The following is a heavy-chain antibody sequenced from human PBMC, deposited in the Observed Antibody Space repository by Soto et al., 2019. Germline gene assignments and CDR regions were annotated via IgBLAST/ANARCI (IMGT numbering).Heavy chain of an antibody. Sequence: DSVKDYCTASGYTFTSYGISWVRQAPGQGLEWMGWISAYNGNTNYAQKLQGRVTMTTDTSTSTAYMELSSLRSEDTAVYYCASGRGYYYYFDYWGQGTLVTVSS. V-gene: IGHV1-18*01. CDR3: ASGRGYYYYFDY. CDR2: ISAYNGNT. J-gene: IGHJ4*02. CDR1: GYTFTSYG. D-gene: IGHD3-22*01.